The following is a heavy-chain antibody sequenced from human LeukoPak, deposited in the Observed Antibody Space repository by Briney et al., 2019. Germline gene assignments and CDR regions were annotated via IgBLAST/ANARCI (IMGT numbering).Heavy chain of an antibody. CDR1: GYTFTGYY. D-gene: IGHD2-21*01. CDR3: ARGDLVVVIARRSMGY. V-gene: IGHV1-2*02. CDR2: INPNSGGA. J-gene: IGHJ4*02. Sequence: ASVKVSCKASGYTFTGYYMHWVRQAPGQGLEWMGWINPNSGGANYAQKFQGGVTMTRDTSISTAYMELSRLRSDDTAVYYCARGDLVVVIARRSMGYWGQGTLVTVSS.